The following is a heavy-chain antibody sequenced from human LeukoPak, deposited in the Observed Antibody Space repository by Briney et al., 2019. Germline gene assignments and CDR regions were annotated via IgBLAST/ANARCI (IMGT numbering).Heavy chain of an antibody. V-gene: IGHV4-59*01. Sequence: SETLSLTCTVSGGSISSYYWRWIRQPPGKGLEWIGHIYYSGSTNYNPSLNSRVTISVDTSKNQFSLKLNSVTAADTAVYYCARAGRDGYNLFHYWGQGTLVPVSS. CDR3: ARAGRDGYNLFHY. CDR1: GGSISSYY. D-gene: IGHD5-24*01. CDR2: IYYSGST. J-gene: IGHJ4*02.